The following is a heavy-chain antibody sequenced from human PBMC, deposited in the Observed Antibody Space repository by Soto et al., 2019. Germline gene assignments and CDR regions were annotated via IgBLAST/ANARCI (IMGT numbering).Heavy chain of an antibody. Sequence: PSETLSLTCTVSGGSISGHYWIWIRQSPGKGLEWIGHIFYSGSTNYNPSLKSRVTLSADTSKNQFSLRLSSVTAADTAVYYCARDSGPLRFLGWLLDYWGQGTLVTVSS. CDR1: GGSISGHY. J-gene: IGHJ4*02. V-gene: IGHV4-59*11. CDR3: ARDSGPLRFLGWLLDY. D-gene: IGHD3-3*01. CDR2: IFYSGST.